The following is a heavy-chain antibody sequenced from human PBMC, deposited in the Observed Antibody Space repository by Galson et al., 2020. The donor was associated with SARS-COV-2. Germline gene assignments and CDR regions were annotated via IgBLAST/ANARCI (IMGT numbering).Heavy chain of an antibody. J-gene: IGHJ5*02. V-gene: IGHV1-18*01. CDR1: GYTFTSYG. Sequence: GESLKISCKASGYTFTSYGISWVRQAPGQGLEWMGWISAYNGNTNYAQKLQGRVTMTTDTSTSTAYMELRSLRSDDTAVYYCARVLNPHYDILTGLGGWFDPWGQGTLVTVSS. CDR2: ISAYNGNT. CDR3: ARVLNPHYDILTGLGGWFDP. D-gene: IGHD3-9*01.